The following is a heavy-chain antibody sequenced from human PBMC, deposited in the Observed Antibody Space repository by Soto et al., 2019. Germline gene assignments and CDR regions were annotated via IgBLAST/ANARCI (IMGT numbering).Heavy chain of an antibody. CDR2: ISGSVGST. J-gene: IGHJ6*02. Sequence: PGGSLRLSCAASGFTFSSYAMSWVRQAPGKGLEWVSAISGSVGSTYYADSVKGRFTISRDNSKNTLYLQMNSLRAEDTAVYYCAKDRLFDYDFLSGHSSYYVYGMDVSGQGT. CDR1: GFTFSSYA. CDR3: AKDRLFDYDFLSGHSSYYVYGMDV. V-gene: IGHV3-23*01. D-gene: IGHD3-3*01.